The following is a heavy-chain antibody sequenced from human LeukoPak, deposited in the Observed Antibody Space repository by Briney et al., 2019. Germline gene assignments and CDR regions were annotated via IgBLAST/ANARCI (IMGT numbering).Heavy chain of an antibody. V-gene: IGHV3-23*01. D-gene: IGHD1-1*01. CDR2: ISGSGGST. CDR3: AKAGATGTPYYYYGMDV. Sequence: PGGSLRLSCAASGFTFSSYAMSWVRQAPGKGLEGVSAISGSGGSTYYADSVKGRFTISRDNSKNTLYLQMKSLRAEDTAVYYCAKAGATGTPYYYYGMDVWGKGTTVTVSS. CDR1: GFTFSSYA. J-gene: IGHJ6*04.